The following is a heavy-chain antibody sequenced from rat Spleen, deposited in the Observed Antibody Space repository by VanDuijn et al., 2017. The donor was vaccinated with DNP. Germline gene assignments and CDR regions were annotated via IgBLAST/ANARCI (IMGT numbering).Heavy chain of an antibody. V-gene: IGHV5S11*01. CDR3: ARHGGGTTGIDYWYFDF. D-gene: IGHD1-9*01. CDR1: GFTFSNYD. CDR2: ISPSGGST. J-gene: IGHJ1*01. Sequence: EVQLVESGGGLVQPGRSLKLSCAASGFTFSNYDMAWVRQAPTKGLEWVASISPSGGSTYYRDSVKGRFTVSRDNAKSSLYLQMDSLRSEETATYYCARHGGGTTGIDYWYFDFWGPGTMVTVSS.